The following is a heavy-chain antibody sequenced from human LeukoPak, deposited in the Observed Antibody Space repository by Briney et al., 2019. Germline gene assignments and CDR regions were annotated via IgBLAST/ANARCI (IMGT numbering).Heavy chain of an antibody. V-gene: IGHV4-4*07. J-gene: IGHJ4*02. CDR3: ATYEMSSYFDY. Sequence: SETLSLTCTVSGGSISTCYWSWIRQPAGKGLEWIGRIYASGSTNYNPSLKSRVTMSVDTSKNQFSLKLSSVTAADTAVYYCATYEMSSYFDYWGQGILVTVSS. CDR1: GGSISTCY. CDR2: IYASGST. D-gene: IGHD3-10*01.